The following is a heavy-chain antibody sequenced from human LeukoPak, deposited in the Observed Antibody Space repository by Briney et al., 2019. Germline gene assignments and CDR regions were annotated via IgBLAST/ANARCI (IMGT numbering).Heavy chain of an antibody. CDR2: LDWDDDK. J-gene: IGHJ4*02. V-gene: IGHV2-70*11. CDR3: ARIPRVGATYYFDY. Sequence: SGPALVKPTQTLTLTCTFSGFSLSTSGMSVSWIRQPPGKALEWLPRLDWDDDKCYSTSLKTRLTISKDTSKNQVVLTMTNMDPVDTATYYCARIPRVGATYYFDYWGQGTLVTVSS. D-gene: IGHD1-26*01. CDR1: GFSLSTSGMS.